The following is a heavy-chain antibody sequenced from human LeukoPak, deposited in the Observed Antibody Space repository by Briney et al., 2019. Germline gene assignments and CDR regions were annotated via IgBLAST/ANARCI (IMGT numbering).Heavy chain of an antibody. J-gene: IGHJ5*02. Sequence: PSETLSLTCTVSGGSISSYYWSWTRQPAGKGLEWIGRIYTSGSTNYNPSLKSRVTMSVDTSKNQFSLKLSSVTAADTAVYYCARDLGSPGGSGEWFDPWGQGTLVTVSS. CDR2: IYTSGST. CDR1: GGSISSYY. CDR3: ARDLGSPGGSGEWFDP. D-gene: IGHD2-15*01. V-gene: IGHV4-4*07.